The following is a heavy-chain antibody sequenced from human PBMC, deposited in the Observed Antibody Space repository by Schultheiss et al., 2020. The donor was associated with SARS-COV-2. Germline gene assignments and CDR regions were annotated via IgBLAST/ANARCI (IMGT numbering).Heavy chain of an antibody. CDR3: ARRKQHYYDSSGYYSSYWYFDL. Sequence: GGSLRLSCAASGFTFSSYSMNWVRQAPGKGLEWVSSISSSSSYIYYADSVKGRFTISRDNAKNSLYLQMNSLRAEDTAVYYCARRKQHYYDSSGYYSSYWYFDLWGRGTLVTVSS. J-gene: IGHJ2*01. CDR2: ISSSSSYI. D-gene: IGHD3-22*01. V-gene: IGHV3-21*01. CDR1: GFTFSSYS.